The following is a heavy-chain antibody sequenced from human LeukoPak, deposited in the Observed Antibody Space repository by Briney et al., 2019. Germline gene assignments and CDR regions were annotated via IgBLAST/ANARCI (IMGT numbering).Heavy chain of an antibody. CDR3: ARRGDRDSRGYYLDFHY. J-gene: IGHJ4*02. CDR1: GFTFSDYY. V-gene: IGHV3-72*01. Sequence: GGSLRLSCAASGFTFSDYYMDWVRPAPGKGLEWVGRSRDRAHSYSTEYAASVKGRFTISRDDSKNLLYLQMNSLKIEDTAVYYCARRGDRDSRGYYLDFHYWGQGTLVTVSS. D-gene: IGHD3-22*01. CDR2: SRDRAHSYST.